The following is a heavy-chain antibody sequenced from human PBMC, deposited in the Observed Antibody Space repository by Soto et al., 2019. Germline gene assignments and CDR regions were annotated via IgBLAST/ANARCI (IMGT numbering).Heavy chain of an antibody. CDR2: IKPDGSEK. CDR3: VRDAHRGGDFDY. D-gene: IGHD3-10*01. Sequence: EVPLVESGGGLVQPGGSLRLSCAASGFTFRSYWMVWVRQAPGKGLEWVANIKPDGSEKYYVDSVKGRFTISRDNARKSLYLQMNSLRAEDTAVYYCVRDAHRGGDFDYWGQGTLVTVSS. J-gene: IGHJ4*02. CDR1: GFTFRSYW. V-gene: IGHV3-7*04.